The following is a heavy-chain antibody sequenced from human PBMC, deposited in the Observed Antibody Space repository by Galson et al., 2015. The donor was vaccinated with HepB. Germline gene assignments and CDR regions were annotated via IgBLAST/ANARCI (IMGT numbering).Heavy chain of an antibody. CDR2: IWYDGSNK. J-gene: IGHJ4*02. Sequence: SLRLSCAASGFAFSSYGMHWVRQAPGKGLEWVAVIWYDGSNKYYADSVKGRFTISRDNSKNTLYLQMNSLRAEDTAVYYCAREPPTQAVAGPFDYWGQGTLVTVSS. CDR1: GFAFSSYG. V-gene: IGHV3-33*01. D-gene: IGHD6-19*01. CDR3: AREPPTQAVAGPFDY.